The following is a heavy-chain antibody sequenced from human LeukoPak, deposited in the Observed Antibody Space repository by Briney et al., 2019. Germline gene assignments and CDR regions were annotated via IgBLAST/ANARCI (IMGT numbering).Heavy chain of an antibody. V-gene: IGHV4-39*07. D-gene: IGHD3-10*01. Sequence: SETLSLTCTVSGGSISSSSYYWGWIRQPPGKGLEWIGSIYYSGSTYYNPSLKSRVTISVDTSKNQFSLKLSSVTAADTAVYYCARDLGMVRGVIKDYWGQGTLVTVSS. CDR2: IYYSGST. CDR3: ARDLGMVRGVIKDY. J-gene: IGHJ4*02. CDR1: GGSISSSSYY.